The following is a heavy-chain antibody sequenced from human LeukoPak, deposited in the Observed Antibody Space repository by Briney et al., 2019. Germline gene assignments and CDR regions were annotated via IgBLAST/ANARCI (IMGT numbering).Heavy chain of an antibody. CDR1: GGSISGYY. CDR3: ATYTNRLHY. D-gene: IGHD2-8*01. J-gene: IGHJ4*02. CDR2: IHYSGST. Sequence: KPSETLSLTCTVSGGSISGYYWSWIRQPPGKGLEWIAYIHYSGSTNYNPSLKSRVTISVDTSKNQFSLKLSPVTAADTAVYYCATYTNRLHYWGQGTLVTVSS. V-gene: IGHV4-59*01.